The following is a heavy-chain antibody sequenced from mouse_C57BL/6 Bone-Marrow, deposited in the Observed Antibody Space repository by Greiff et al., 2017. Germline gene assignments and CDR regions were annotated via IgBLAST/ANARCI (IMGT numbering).Heavy chain of an antibody. D-gene: IGHD3-1*01. V-gene: IGHV5-17*01. Sequence: EVMLVESGGGLVKPGGSLKLSCAASGFTFSDYGMHWVRQAPEKGLEWVAYISSGSSTIYYADTLKGRFTISRDNAKNTLFLQMTSLRSEDTALYYGARLGSYYFDYWGQGTTLTVSS. CDR2: ISSGSSTI. J-gene: IGHJ2*01. CDR1: GFTFSDYG. CDR3: ARLGSYYFDY.